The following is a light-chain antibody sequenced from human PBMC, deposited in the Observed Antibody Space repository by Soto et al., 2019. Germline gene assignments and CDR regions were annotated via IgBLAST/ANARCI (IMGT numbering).Light chain of an antibody. J-gene: IGKJ2*01. V-gene: IGKV1-5*03. Sequence: DIQMTQSPSTLSASVGDRVTITCRASQGISNYLAWYHQKPGKAPKLLIYRASTLESGVPSRFSGRGSATEFTLSISSLQPDDFATYYCQQYSTYPYTVGQGTKLEIK. CDR2: RAS. CDR1: QGISNY. CDR3: QQYSTYPYT.